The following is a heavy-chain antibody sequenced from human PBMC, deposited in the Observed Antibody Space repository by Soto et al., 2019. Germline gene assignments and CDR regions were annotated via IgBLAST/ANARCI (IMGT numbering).Heavy chain of an antibody. CDR2: IIPIFGTA. D-gene: IGHD3-10*01. V-gene: IGHV1-69*13. CDR1: GSTFSSYA. Sequence: VKGSCKASGSTFSSYAISRVRQAPGQGLEWMGGIIPIFGTANYAQKFQGRVTITADESTSTAYMELSSLRSEDTAVYYCATKRRSLITSYYYYGIYVWCQRSTVTVS. J-gene: IGHJ6*02. CDR3: ATKRRSLITSYYYYGIYV.